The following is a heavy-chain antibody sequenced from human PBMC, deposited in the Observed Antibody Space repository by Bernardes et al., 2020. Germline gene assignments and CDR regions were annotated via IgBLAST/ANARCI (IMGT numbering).Heavy chain of an antibody. CDR3: ATAPTGTHYYHYMDV. Sequence: SMKVSCKASGGTFSSYAISWVRQAPGQGLEWMGGIIPIFGTANYAQKFQGRVTITADESTSTAYMELSSLRSEDTAVYYCATAPTGTHYYHYMDVWGKGTTVTVSS. J-gene: IGHJ6*03. CDR2: IIPIFGTA. D-gene: IGHD1-1*01. V-gene: IGHV1-69*13. CDR1: GGTFSSYA.